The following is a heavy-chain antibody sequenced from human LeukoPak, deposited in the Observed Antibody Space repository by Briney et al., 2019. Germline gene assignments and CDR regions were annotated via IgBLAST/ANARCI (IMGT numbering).Heavy chain of an antibody. CDR1: GFTFSSYG. CDR2: ISYDGSNK. V-gene: IGHV3-30*03. D-gene: IGHD1-26*01. CDR3: ARDPYSGSYGNYYYYFMDV. Sequence: GGSLRLSCAASGFTFSSYGMHWVRQAPGKGLEWVALISYDGSNKYYADSVKGRFTISRDNAKNSLYLQMNSLRAEDTAVYYCARDPYSGSYGNYYYYFMDVWGKGTTVTISS. J-gene: IGHJ6*03.